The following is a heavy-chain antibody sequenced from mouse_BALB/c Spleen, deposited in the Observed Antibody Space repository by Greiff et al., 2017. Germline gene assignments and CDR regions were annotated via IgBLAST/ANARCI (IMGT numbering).Heavy chain of an antibody. Sequence: LKQPGSELVRPGASVKLSCKASGYTFTSYWMHWVKQRPGQGLEWIGNIYPGSGSTNYDEKFKSKATLTVDTSSSTAYMQLSSLTSEDSAVYYCTRSPYWYFDVWGAGTTVTVSS. CDR1: GYTFTSYW. V-gene: IGHV1S22*01. CDR3: TRSPYWYFDV. J-gene: IGHJ1*01. CDR2: IYPGSGST.